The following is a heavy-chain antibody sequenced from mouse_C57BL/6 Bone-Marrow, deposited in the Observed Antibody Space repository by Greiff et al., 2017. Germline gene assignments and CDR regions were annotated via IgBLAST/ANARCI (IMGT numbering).Heavy chain of an antibody. V-gene: IGHV14-3*01. CDR2: IDPANGNT. CDR1: GFNIKNTY. D-gene: IGHD1-2*01. J-gene: IGHJ4*01. CDR3: ASPGVTTAIDYAMDY. Sequence: EVQGVESVAELVRPGASVKLSCTASGFNIKNTYMHWVKQRPEQGLEWIGRIDPANGNTKYAPKFQGKATITADTSSNTAYLQLSSLTSEDTAIYYAASPGVTTAIDYAMDYWGQGTSVTVSS.